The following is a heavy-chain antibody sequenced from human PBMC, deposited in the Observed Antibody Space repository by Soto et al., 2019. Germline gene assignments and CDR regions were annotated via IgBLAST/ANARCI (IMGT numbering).Heavy chain of an antibody. J-gene: IGHJ6*02. CDR3: AKIVVVVAATRYYYYGMDV. V-gene: IGHV1-8*01. CDR2: MNPNSGNT. Sequence: GASVKVSCKASGYTFTSYDINWVRQATGKGLEWMGWMNPNSGNTGYAQKFQGRVTITADESTSTAYMELSSLRSEDTAVYYCAKIVVVVAATRYYYYGMDVWGQGTTVTVSS. D-gene: IGHD2-15*01. CDR1: GYTFTSYD.